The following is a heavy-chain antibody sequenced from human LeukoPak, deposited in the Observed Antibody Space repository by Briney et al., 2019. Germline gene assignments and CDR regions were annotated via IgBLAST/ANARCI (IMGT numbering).Heavy chain of an antibody. Sequence: GGSLRLSCAASGFTFSSYWMSWVRQAPGKGLEWVANIKQDGSEKYYVDSVKGRFTISRDNAKNSLYLQMNSLRAEDTAVYYCARDLGRYCSGGSCRLDPWGQGTLVTVSS. D-gene: IGHD2-15*01. CDR1: GFTFSSYW. V-gene: IGHV3-7*01. J-gene: IGHJ5*02. CDR2: IKQDGSEK. CDR3: ARDLGRYCSGGSCRLDP.